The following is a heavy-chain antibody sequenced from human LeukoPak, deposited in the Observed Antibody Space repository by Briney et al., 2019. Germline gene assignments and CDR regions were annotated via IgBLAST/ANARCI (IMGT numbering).Heavy chain of an antibody. CDR3: AREGWYYYDSSGYYPHHDAFDI. J-gene: IGHJ3*02. CDR2: INPIGGST. V-gene: IGHV1-46*01. CDR1: GYTFTSYY. D-gene: IGHD3-22*01. Sequence: GASVKASCKASGYTFTSYYMHWVRQAPRQGVEWMGIINPIGGSTSYAQKFQGRVTMTRETSTSTVYMELSSLRSEDTAVYYCAREGWYYYDSSGYYPHHDAFDIWGQGTMVTVSS.